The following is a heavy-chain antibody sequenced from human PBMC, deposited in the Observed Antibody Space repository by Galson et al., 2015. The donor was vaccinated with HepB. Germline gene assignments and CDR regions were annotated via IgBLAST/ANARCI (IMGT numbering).Heavy chain of an antibody. Sequence: SVKVSCKASGYTFTSYDINWVRQATGQGLEWMGWMNPNSGNTGYAQKFQGRVTMTSNTSISTAYMELSSLRSEDTAVYYCARRGAYSSSPFDYWGQGTLVTVSS. CDR3: ARRGAYSSSPFDY. J-gene: IGHJ4*02. D-gene: IGHD6-6*01. CDR1: GYTFTSYD. V-gene: IGHV1-8*01. CDR2: MNPNSGNT.